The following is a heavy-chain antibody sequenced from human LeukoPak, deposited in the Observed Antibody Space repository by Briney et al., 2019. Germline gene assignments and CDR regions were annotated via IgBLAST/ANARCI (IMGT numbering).Heavy chain of an antibody. CDR2: ISAYNGNT. D-gene: IGHD3-10*01. V-gene: IGHV1-18*01. J-gene: IGHJ4*02. Sequence: ASVKVSCKASGYTFTSYGISWVRQAPGQGLEWMGWISAYNGNTNYAQKLQGRVTMTTDTSTSTAYMELRSLSSDDTAVYYCARAPGVLLWFGELSPTDYWGQGTLVTVSS. CDR1: GYTFTSYG. CDR3: ARAPGVLLWFGELSPTDY.